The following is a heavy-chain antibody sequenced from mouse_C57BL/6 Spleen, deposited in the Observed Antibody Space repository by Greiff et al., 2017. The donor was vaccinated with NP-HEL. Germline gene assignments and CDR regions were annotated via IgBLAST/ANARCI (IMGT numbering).Heavy chain of an antibody. CDR1: GYAFSSSW. V-gene: IGHV1-82*01. J-gene: IGHJ4*01. CDR2: IYPGDGDT. CDR3: ARWSPYAMDY. Sequence: VQLQQSGPELVKPGASVKISCKASGYAFSSSWMNWVKQRPGKGLEWIGRIYPGDGDTNYNGKFKGKATLTADKSSSTAYMQLSSLTSEDSAVYVCARWSPYAMDYWGQGTSVTVSS.